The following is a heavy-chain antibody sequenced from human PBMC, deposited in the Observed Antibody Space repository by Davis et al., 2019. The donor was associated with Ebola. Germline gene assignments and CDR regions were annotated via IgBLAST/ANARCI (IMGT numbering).Heavy chain of an antibody. CDR3: ARLRYCSGGSCYGGGGWFDP. J-gene: IGHJ5*02. D-gene: IGHD2-15*01. V-gene: IGHV1-69*06. Sequence: SVKVSCKASGGTFSSYAISWVRQAPGQGLEWMGGIIPIFGTANYAQKFQGRVTITADKSTSTAYMELSSLRSEDTAVYYCARLRYCSGGSCYGGGGWFDPWGQGTLVTVSS. CDR1: GGTFSSYA. CDR2: IIPIFGTA.